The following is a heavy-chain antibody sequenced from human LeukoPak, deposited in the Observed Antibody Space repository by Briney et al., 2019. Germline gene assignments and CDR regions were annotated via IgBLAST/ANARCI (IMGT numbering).Heavy chain of an antibody. CDR1: GFSFGKYW. Sequence: GGSLRLSCVASGFSFGKYWMSWVRQAPGKGLEWVANIKLDGSERNYVDSVKGRFTISRDNTKNSLYLQMNSLRVEDTAVFYCARDQYDTWSRRGNFDSWGQGTLVIVSS. CDR2: IKLDGSER. CDR3: ARDQYDTWSRRGNFDS. J-gene: IGHJ4*02. V-gene: IGHV3-7*03. D-gene: IGHD3-3*01.